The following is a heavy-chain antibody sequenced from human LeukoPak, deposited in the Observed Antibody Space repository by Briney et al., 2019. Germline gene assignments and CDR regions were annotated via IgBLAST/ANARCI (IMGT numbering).Heavy chain of an antibody. CDR3: ARERGKLGYCSSTSCYGAFDI. J-gene: IGHJ3*02. CDR2: IKQDGSEK. Sequence: GGSLRLSCAASGFTFSSYWMSWVRQAPGKGLEWVANIKQDGSEKYYVDSAKGRFTISRDNAKDSLYLQMNSLRAEDTAVYYCARERGKLGYCSSTSCYGAFDIWGQGTMVTVSS. V-gene: IGHV3-7*01. CDR1: GFTFSSYW. D-gene: IGHD2-2*01.